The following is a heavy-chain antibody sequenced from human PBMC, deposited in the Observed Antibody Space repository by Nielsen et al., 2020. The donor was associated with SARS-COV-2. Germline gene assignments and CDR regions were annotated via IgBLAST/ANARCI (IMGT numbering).Heavy chain of an antibody. CDR3: ARGTITFGGVIVN. J-gene: IGHJ4*02. D-gene: IGHD3-16*02. CDR1: GGSISSGGYY. CDR2: IYYSGST. Sequence: SETLSLTCTVSGGSISSGGYYWSWIRQHPGKGLEWIGYIYYSGSTYYNPSLKSRVTISVDTSKNQFSLKLSSVTAADTAVYYCARGTITFGGVIVNWGQGTLVTVSS. V-gene: IGHV4-31*03.